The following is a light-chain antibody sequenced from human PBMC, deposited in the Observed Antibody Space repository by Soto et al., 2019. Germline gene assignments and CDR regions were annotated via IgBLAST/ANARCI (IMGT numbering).Light chain of an antibody. CDR3: QQLNSYPPT. CDR2: AAS. V-gene: IGKV1-9*01. CDR1: QGISSY. J-gene: IGKJ4*01. Sequence: DIQLTQSPSFLSASVGDRVTITCRASQGISSYLAWYQQKPGKAPKLLIYAASTLQSGVPSRFSGSGSGTEFTLTISSLQTEDFATYYCQQLNSYPPTFGGGTKVEIK.